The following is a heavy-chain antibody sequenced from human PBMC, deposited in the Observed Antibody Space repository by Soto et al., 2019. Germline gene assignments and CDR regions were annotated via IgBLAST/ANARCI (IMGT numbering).Heavy chain of an antibody. CDR3: AKLAFGGVLAN. V-gene: IGHV4-39*01. J-gene: IGHJ4*02. D-gene: IGHD3-10*01. CDR2: NYYSGST. CDR1: GGSISSITSY. Sequence: SETLSLTCTVSGGSISSITSYWAWIRQPPGKGLEWIGSNYYSGSTYHNPSLKSRVTISVLTSKNQISLRLYSMTAADTAVYYCAKLAFGGVLANWGKGPLVT.